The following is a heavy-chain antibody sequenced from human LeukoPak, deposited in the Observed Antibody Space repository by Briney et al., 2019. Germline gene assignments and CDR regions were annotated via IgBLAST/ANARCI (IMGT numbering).Heavy chain of an antibody. Sequence: SETLSLTCTVSGGSISSSSYYWGWIRQPPGKGLEWIGSIYYSGSTYYNPSLKSRVTISADTSRNHFSLNLSSVTAADTAVYYCARGRSGSSSGWPKRYYFDYWGQGTLVTVSS. D-gene: IGHD6-19*01. CDR3: ARGRSGSSSGWPKRYYFDY. CDR1: GGSISSSSYY. J-gene: IGHJ4*02. CDR2: IYYSGST. V-gene: IGHV4-39*02.